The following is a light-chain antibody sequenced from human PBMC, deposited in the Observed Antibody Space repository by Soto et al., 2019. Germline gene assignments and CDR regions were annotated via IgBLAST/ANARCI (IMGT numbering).Light chain of an antibody. CDR1: QSVSSN. J-gene: IGKJ2*01. CDR3: HQYNSWYT. V-gene: IGKV3-15*01. Sequence: EVVMTQSPVTLSVSPGKRATLSCRASQSVSSNLAWYQQKPGQAPRLLIYGASTRATGIPARFSGSGSGTFFPLTISSLQSEDFAVYYCHQYNSWYTFGQGTKLEIK. CDR2: GAS.